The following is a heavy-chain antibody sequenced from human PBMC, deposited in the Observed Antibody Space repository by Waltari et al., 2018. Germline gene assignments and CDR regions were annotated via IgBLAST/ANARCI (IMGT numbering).Heavy chain of an antibody. CDR3: ARDPPQLADAFDI. D-gene: IGHD3-10*01. J-gene: IGHJ3*02. CDR2: IYTSGRT. CDR1: GGSISSGSYY. Sequence: QVQLQESGPGLVKPSETLSLTCSVSGGSISSGSYYWTWIRQPAGKGLEWVGRIYTSGRTNNNPSRRGRLTISGDTSNNQFALKLSSVTAADTAVYYCARDPPQLADAFDIWGQGTMVTVSS. V-gene: IGHV4-61*02.